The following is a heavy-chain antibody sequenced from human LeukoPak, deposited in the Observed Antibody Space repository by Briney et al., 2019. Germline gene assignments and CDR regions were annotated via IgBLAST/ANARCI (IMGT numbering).Heavy chain of an antibody. V-gene: IGHV4-39*01. D-gene: IGHD4-17*01. CDR3: ATVYGDYVGY. CDR1: GGSISSSSYY. Sequence: SETLSLTCTVSGGSISSSSYYWGWIRQPPGKGLEWIGSIYYSGSTYYNPSLKSRVTISVDTSKNQFSLKLSSVTAADTAVYYCATVYGDYVGYWGQGTMVTVSS. J-gene: IGHJ3*01. CDR2: IYYSGST.